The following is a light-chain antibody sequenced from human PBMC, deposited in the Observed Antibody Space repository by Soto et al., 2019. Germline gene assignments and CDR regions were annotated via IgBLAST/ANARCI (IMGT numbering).Light chain of an antibody. V-gene: IGKV3-15*01. CDR2: GAS. Sequence: EIVMTQSPATLSVSPGEEATLSCRASQSVSSSLAWYQQKPGQAPRLLIYGASTRATGIPARFSGSGSGTEFILTISSLQSEDFAAYYCQQYNNWPRTFGQGTKLEIK. CDR3: QQYNNWPRT. J-gene: IGKJ2*01. CDR1: QSVSSS.